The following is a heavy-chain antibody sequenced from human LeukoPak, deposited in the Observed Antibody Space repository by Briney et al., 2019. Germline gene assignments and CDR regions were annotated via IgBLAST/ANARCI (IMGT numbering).Heavy chain of an antibody. CDR3: ARGDGDYGYVTEHDAFDI. CDR1: GFTFSSYA. D-gene: IGHD4-17*01. Sequence: PGGSLRLSCAASGFTFSSYAMHWVRQAPGKGLEWVAVISYDGSNKYYADSVKGRFTISRDNSKNTLYLQMNSLRAEDTAVYYCARGDGDYGYVTEHDAFDIWGQGTMVTVSS. J-gene: IGHJ3*02. V-gene: IGHV3-30-3*01. CDR2: ISYDGSNK.